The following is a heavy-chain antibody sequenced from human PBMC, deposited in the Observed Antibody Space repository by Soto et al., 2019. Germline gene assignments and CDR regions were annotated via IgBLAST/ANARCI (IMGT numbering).Heavy chain of an antibody. CDR1: GGSIRDYF. CDR2: ISSSGTI. D-gene: IGHD3-9*01. CDR3: ARDRKLVIPGNYYYYGMDV. J-gene: IGHJ6*02. V-gene: IGHV4-59*01. Sequence: SETLSLTCSVSGGSIRDYFWTLIRQPPGKGLEWIGYISSSGTINYNSSLKSRVTISLDTSRNHFSLKLSSVTAADTAVYFCARDRKLVIPGNYYYYGMDVWGQGTTVTVSS.